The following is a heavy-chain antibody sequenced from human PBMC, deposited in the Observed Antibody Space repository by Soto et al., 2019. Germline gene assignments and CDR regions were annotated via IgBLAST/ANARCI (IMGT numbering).Heavy chain of an antibody. V-gene: IGHV3-43*01. J-gene: IGHJ4*02. Sequence: GGSLRLSCAASGFTFDDYTMHWVRQAPGKGLEWVSLISWDGGSTYYADSVKGRFTISRDNSKNSLYLQMNSLRTEGTALYYCAKVLKGLVMTWYFDYWGQGTLVTVSS. CDR3: AKVLKGLVMTWYFDY. CDR1: GFTFDDYT. CDR2: ISWDGGST. D-gene: IGHD3-9*01.